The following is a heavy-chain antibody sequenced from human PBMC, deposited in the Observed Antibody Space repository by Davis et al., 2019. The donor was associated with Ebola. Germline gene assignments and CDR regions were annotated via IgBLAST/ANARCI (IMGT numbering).Heavy chain of an antibody. CDR1: GFTVSNNY. J-gene: IGHJ5*02. V-gene: IGHV3-23*01. Sequence: PGGSLRLSCAASGFTVSNNYMSWVRQAPGKGLEWVSAISVSGGSTYYADSVTGRFTISRDNSKNTLYLQMNSLRAEDTAVYYCSGLGASSGWYLPWGQGTLVTVSS. D-gene: IGHD6-19*01. CDR2: ISVSGGST. CDR3: SGLGASSGWYLP.